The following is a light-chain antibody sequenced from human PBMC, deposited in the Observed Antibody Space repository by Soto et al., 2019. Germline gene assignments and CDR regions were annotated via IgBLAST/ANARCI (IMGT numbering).Light chain of an antibody. J-gene: IGKJ1*01. CDR2: HAS. CDR1: QSISNW. Sequence: DIQMTQSPSTLPASVGDRVTITCRASQSISNWLAWYPQKPGTAPKVLIYHASNLQSGVPSRFSGSGSGTEFTLTISSLQPDDFATYYCQQYNSYSFGQGTKV. CDR3: QQYNSYS. V-gene: IGKV1-5*01.